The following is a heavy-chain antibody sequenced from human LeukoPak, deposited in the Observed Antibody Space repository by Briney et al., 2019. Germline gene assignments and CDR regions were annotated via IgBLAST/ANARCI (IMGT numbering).Heavy chain of an antibody. J-gene: IGHJ3*02. CDR2: IYHSGST. D-gene: IGHD3-22*01. Sequence: PSETLSLTCTVSGYSISSGYYWGWIRPPPGKGLEWIGSIYHSGSTYYNPSLKSRVTISVDTSKNQFSLKLSSVTAADTAVYYCASLKNYYDSSGYLVTDAFDIWGQGTMVTVSS. CDR3: ASLKNYYDSSGYLVTDAFDI. CDR1: GYSISSGYY. V-gene: IGHV4-38-2*02.